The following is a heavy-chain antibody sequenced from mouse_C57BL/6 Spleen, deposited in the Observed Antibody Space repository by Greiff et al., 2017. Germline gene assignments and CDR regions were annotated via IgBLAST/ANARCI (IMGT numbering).Heavy chain of an antibody. Sequence: VQLKESGGGLVKPGGSLKLSCAASGFTFSDYGMHWVRQAPEKGLEWVAYISSGSSTIYYADTVKGRFTISRDNAKNTLFLQMTSLRSEDTAMYYCAGGLLGYFDVWGTGTTVTVSS. CDR3: AGGLLGYFDV. CDR2: ISSGSSTI. D-gene: IGHD1-1*01. CDR1: GFTFSDYG. J-gene: IGHJ1*03. V-gene: IGHV5-17*01.